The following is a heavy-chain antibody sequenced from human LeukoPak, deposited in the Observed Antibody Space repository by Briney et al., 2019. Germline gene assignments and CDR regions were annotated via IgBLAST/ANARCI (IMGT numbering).Heavy chain of an antibody. CDR2: INPNGDAT. D-gene: IGHD1-20*01. CDR1: GYTFTKYL. J-gene: IGHJ5*02. V-gene: IGHV1-46*01. CDR3: ARPLFCAFDNCGYWLDP. Sequence: ASVKVSCETSGYTFTKYLIHWVRQAPGQGLEWVGTINPNGDATNYAPRLQGRLTLTQDTSTSTVYMESRGLTPDDTAVYYCARPLFCAFDNCGYWLDPWGPGTLVTDSS.